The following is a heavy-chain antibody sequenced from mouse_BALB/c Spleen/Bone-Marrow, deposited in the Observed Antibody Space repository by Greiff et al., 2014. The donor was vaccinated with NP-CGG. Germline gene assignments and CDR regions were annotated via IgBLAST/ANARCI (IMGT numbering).Heavy chain of an antibody. CDR1: GFSLTSYG. CDR2: IWAGGSA. J-gene: IGHJ1*01. V-gene: IGHV2-9*02. D-gene: IGHD2-3*01. Sequence: VQLMESGPGLVAPSQCLSISCTVSGFSLTSYGVHWVRQPPGKGLEWLGVIWAGGSANYYSALISRMSISKDNYKTQVFLKMNSRIKDDAAMYYCARVYHWYFDDWGAGTTVTVSS. CDR3: ARVYHWYFDD.